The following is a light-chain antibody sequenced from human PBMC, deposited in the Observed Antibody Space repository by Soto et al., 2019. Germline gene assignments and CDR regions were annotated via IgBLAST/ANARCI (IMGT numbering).Light chain of an antibody. V-gene: IGLV2-11*01. CDR2: DVS. CDR3: CSYAGSYTGV. CDR1: SSDVGAYNY. Sequence: QSALTQPRSVSGSPGQSVTISCTGTSSDVGAYNYVSWYQQRPGKAPKLMIYDVSKRPSGVPDRFSGSKSGNTASLTISGLQDEDEADYFCCSYAGSYTGVFGGGTKLTVL. J-gene: IGLJ3*02.